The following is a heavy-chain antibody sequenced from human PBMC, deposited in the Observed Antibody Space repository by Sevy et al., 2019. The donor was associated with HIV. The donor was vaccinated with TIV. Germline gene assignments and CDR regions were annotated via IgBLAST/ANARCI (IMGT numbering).Heavy chain of an antibody. CDR2: ISYDGSNK. CDR1: GFTFSGYA. V-gene: IGHV3-30-3*01. CDR3: ARESQTTVTTGAGYYYDMDD. Sequence: GGSLRLSCAASGFTFSGYAMHWVRQAPGKGLEWVAVISYDGSNKYYADSVKGRFTISRDNSKNTLYLQMNSLRAEDTVVYYCARESQTTVTTGAGYYYDMDDWGQGTTVTVSS. D-gene: IGHD4-17*01. J-gene: IGHJ6*02.